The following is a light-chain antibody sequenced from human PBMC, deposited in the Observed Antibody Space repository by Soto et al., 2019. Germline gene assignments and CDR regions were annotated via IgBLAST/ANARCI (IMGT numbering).Light chain of an antibody. J-gene: IGKJ2*01. CDR2: GAS. CDR1: QSVSSNY. CDR3: QQYGSSPYT. V-gene: IGKV3-20*01. Sequence: EIVLTQAPGTLSLSPGERATLSCRASQSVSSNYLAWYQQKLGQAPRLLIYGASSRATGIPDRFSGSGSGTDFTLTISRLEPEDFAVYSCQQYGSSPYTFSQGTKLEIK.